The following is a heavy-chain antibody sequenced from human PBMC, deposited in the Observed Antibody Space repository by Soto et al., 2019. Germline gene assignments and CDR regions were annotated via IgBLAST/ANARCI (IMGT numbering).Heavy chain of an antibody. J-gene: IGHJ4*02. CDR1: GFTFNFYW. CDR2: IKRDGSEQ. CDR3: ARIRPNDYEIDY. Sequence: EVQLVESGGGLVQPGGSLRLSCAASGFTFNFYWMTWVRQAPGKGLEWVANIKRDGSEQYYVDSVKGRFTISRDNAKNSQFLQMNSLRAVDTAIYYCARIRPNDYEIDYWGQGTLVTVSS. D-gene: IGHD4-17*01. V-gene: IGHV3-7*03.